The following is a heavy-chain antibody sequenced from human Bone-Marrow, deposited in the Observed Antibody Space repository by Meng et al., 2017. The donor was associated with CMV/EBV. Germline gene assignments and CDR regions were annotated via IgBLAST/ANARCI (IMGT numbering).Heavy chain of an antibody. CDR2: ITSSSAYM. D-gene: IGHD3-22*01. V-gene: IGHV3-21*01. CDR1: GFTFSYYS. CDR3: ARTQYYYDSSGSGEYDY. J-gene: IGHJ4*02. Sequence: GESLKISCAASGFTFSYYSMNWVRQAPGKGLEWVASITSSSAYMHYADSMKGRFTISRDNAENSLYLHLNSLRVEDTAVYYCARTQYYYDSSGSGEYDYWGQRTLVTVSS.